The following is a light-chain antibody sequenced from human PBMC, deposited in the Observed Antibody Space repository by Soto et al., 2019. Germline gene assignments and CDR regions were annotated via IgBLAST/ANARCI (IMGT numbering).Light chain of an antibody. CDR1: SSDVGDYIS. V-gene: IGLV2-14*01. J-gene: IGLJ1*01. CDR2: EVS. CDR3: TSYTSSTTLYV. Sequence: QSALTQPASVSGSPGQSISISCTGPSSDVGDYISVSWFQQHPGKAPKLMIYEVSNRPSGVSNRFSGSKSANTASLTISGLQAEYEADYYCTSYTSSTTLYVFGTGTKLTVL.